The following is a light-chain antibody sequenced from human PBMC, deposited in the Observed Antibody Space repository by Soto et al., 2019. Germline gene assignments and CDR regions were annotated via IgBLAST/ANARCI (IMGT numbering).Light chain of an antibody. CDR2: GAS. CDR3: QQYGGSPWT. J-gene: IGKJ1*01. CDR1: QSVSSSY. V-gene: IGKV3-20*01. Sequence: EIVLTQSPGTLSLSPGERATLSCRASQSVSSSYLAWYQQKPGQAPRLLIYGASSRATGIPDRFSGSGSGTDLTLTISRLEPEDFAVYFCQQYGGSPWTFGQGTKVEIK.